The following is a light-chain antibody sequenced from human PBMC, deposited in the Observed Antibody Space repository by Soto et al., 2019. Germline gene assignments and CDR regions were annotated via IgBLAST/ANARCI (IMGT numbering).Light chain of an antibody. CDR2: EVS. CDR3: SSYGSTSTRYV. J-gene: IGLJ1*01. Sequence: QSVLTQPASVSGSPGQSITISCTGTSSDVGGYNYVSWYQQHPGKAPKLMIYEVSNRPSGVSNRFSGSKSANTASLTISGLLAEDEADYFCSSYGSTSTRYVFGTGTKLTVL. V-gene: IGLV2-14*01. CDR1: SSDVGGYNY.